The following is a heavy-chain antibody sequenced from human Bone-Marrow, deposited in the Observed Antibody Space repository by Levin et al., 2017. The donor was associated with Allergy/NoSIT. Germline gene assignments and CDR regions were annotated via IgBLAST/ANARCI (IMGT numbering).Heavy chain of an antibody. J-gene: IGHJ6*02. D-gene: IGHD2-2*02. Sequence: GESLKISCAASGFTFSSYWMSWVRQAPGKGLEWVANIKQDGSEKYYVDSVKGRFTISRDNAKNSLYLQMNSLRAEDTAVYYCARDFLIRRVDIVVVPAAIRRVNELYYYYYGMDVWGQGTTVTVSS. CDR1: GFTFSSYW. CDR2: IKQDGSEK. V-gene: IGHV3-7*01. CDR3: ARDFLIRRVDIVVVPAAIRRVNELYYYYYGMDV.